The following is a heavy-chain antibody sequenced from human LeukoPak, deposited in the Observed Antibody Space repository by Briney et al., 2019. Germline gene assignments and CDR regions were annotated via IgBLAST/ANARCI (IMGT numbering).Heavy chain of an antibody. J-gene: IGHJ4*02. Sequence: PGGSLRLSCEASGFTFSRYSLTWVRQAPGQGLEWVSSISSSSSYIYYADSVKGRFTISRDNAKNSLYLQMNSLRAEDTALYYCARQADTAMLIWSFTDYWGQGTLVTVSS. V-gene: IGHV3-21*01. CDR2: ISSSSSYI. CDR3: ARQADTAMLIWSFTDY. CDR1: GFTFSRYS. D-gene: IGHD5-18*01.